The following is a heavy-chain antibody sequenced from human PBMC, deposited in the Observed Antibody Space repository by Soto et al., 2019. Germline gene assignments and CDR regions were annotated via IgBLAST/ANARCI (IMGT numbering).Heavy chain of an antibody. CDR3: ASSGYDYGYYYGMDV. D-gene: IGHD5-12*01. V-gene: IGHV5-51*01. CDR1: GYSFTSYW. Sequence: GESLKISCKGSGYSFTSYWIGWVRQMPGKGLEWMGIIYPGDSDTRYSPSFQGQVTISADKSISTAYLQWSSLKASDTAMYYCASSGYDYGYYYGMDVWGQGTTVTVSS. J-gene: IGHJ6*02. CDR2: IYPGDSDT.